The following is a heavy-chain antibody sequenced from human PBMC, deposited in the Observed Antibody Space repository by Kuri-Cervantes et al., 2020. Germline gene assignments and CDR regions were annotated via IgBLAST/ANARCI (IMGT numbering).Heavy chain of an antibody. D-gene: IGHD6-13*01. Sequence: SVKVSCKASGYTFTSYYMHWVRQAPGQGLEWMGIINPSGGSTSYAQKFQGRVTMTRDTSTSTVCMELSSLRSEDTAVYYCARKLVPGSGRDRNYYYGMDVWGQGTTVTVSS. CDR1: GYTFTSYY. J-gene: IGHJ6*02. CDR2: INPSGGST. CDR3: ARKLVPGSGRDRNYYYGMDV. V-gene: IGHV1-46*01.